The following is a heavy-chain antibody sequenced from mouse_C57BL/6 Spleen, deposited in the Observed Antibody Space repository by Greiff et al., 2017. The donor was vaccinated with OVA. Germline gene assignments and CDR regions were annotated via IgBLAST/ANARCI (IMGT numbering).Heavy chain of an antibody. CDR3: ARREYGNYAQFPYYYAMDY. D-gene: IGHD2-10*02. J-gene: IGHJ4*01. CDR2: IYPGSGNT. CDR1: GYTFTDYY. Sequence: QVQLQQSGAELVRPGASVKLSCKASGYTFTDYYINWVKQRPGQGLEWIARIYPGSGNTYYNEKFKGKATLTAEKSSSTAYMQLSSLTSEDSAVYFCARREYGNYAQFPYYYAMDYWGQGTSVTVSS. V-gene: IGHV1-76*01.